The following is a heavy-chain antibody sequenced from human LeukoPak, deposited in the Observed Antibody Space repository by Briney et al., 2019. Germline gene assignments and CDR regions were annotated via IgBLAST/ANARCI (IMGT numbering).Heavy chain of an antibody. CDR2: ISGSGGST. V-gene: IGHV3-23*01. D-gene: IGHD1-14*01. J-gene: IGHJ4*02. CDR3: AKGKRTPLSYDYGDY. Sequence: GGSLRLSCAVSGFTFSSYAMSWVRQAPGKGLEWVSAISGSGGSTYYADSVKGRFTISRDNSKNTLYLQMNSLRAEDTAVYYCAKGKRTPLSYDYGDYWGQGTLVTVSS. CDR1: GFTFSSYA.